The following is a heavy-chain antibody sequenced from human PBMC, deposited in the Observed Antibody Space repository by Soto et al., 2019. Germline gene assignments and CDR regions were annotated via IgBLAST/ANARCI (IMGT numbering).Heavy chain of an antibody. Sequence: SETLSVTCTVSGGSISSSSYYWGWIRQPPGKGLEWIGSIYYSGSTYYNPSLKSRVTISVDTSKNQFSLYLQMNSLRVEDTAVYYCAKVGFPYSYGYLFYYWGQGTLVTVSS. V-gene: IGHV4-39*07. CDR3: AKVGFPYSYGYLFYY. J-gene: IGHJ4*02. D-gene: IGHD5-18*01. CDR2: IYYSGST. CDR1: GGSISSSSYY.